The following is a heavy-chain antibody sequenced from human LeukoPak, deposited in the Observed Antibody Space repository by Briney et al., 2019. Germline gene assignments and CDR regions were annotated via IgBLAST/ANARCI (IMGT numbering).Heavy chain of an antibody. J-gene: IGHJ4*02. CDR2: IYYSGST. CDR1: GGSISSGDYY. Sequence: SQTLSLTCTVPGGSISSGDYYWSWIRQPPGKGLEWIGYIYYSGSTYYNPSLKSRVTISVDTSKNQFSLKLSSVTAADTAVYYCARGRGWLRPFDYWGQGTLVTVSS. D-gene: IGHD5-12*01. CDR3: ARGRGWLRPFDY. V-gene: IGHV4-30-4*08.